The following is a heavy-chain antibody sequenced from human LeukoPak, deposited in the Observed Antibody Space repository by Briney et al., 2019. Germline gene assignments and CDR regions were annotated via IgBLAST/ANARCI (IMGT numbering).Heavy chain of an antibody. Sequence: GESLQISCKGSGYSFTNYWISWVRQMPGKGLEWMGRIDPSDSYTNYSPSFQGHVTISTDKSINTAYLQWSSLKASDTAMYYCARHLANYYGMVVWGQGTTVTVSS. CDR1: GYSFTNYW. J-gene: IGHJ6*02. CDR2: IDPSDSYT. V-gene: IGHV5-10-1*01. CDR3: ARHLANYYGMVV.